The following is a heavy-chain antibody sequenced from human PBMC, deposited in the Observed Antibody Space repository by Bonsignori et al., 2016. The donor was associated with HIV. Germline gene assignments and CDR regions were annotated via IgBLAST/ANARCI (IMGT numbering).Heavy chain of an antibody. CDR3: ARGGYYYGSGIPPGFDY. D-gene: IGHD3-10*01. V-gene: IGHV3-11*01. CDR2: ISSSGSTI. J-gene: IGHJ4*02. Sequence: WIRQPPGKGLEWLSYISSSGSTIYYADSVKGRFTISRDNAKNSLYLQMNSLRAEDTAVYYCARGGYYYGSGIPPGFDYWGQGTLVTVSS.